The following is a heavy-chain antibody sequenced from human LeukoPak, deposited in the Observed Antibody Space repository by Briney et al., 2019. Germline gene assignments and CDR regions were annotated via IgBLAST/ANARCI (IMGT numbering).Heavy chain of an antibody. V-gene: IGHV4-34*01. Sequence: SETLSLTCAVYGGSITGYYWSWIRQTPGRGLEWVGEIHYTGATSYNPSLKSRATISTDTSKSQFSLRLSSVTAADTAVYYCARGNILTGYCFDFWGQGALVTVSS. J-gene: IGHJ4*02. CDR1: GGSITGYY. D-gene: IGHD3-9*01. CDR3: ARGNILTGYCFDF. CDR2: IHYTGAT.